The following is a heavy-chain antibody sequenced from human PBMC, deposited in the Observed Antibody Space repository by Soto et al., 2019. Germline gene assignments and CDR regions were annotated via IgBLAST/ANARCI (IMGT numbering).Heavy chain of an antibody. J-gene: IGHJ1*01. CDR1: GCSISSSNW. Sequence: PSETLSLTCAVSGCSISSSNWWSWVRQPPGKGLEWIGEIYYSGSTYYNPSLKSRVTISVDTSKNQFSLKLSSVTAADTAVYYCALWATDYGDYVAEYFQHWGQGTLVTVSS. D-gene: IGHD4-17*01. V-gene: IGHV4-4*02. CDR3: ALWATDYGDYVAEYFQH. CDR2: IYYSGST.